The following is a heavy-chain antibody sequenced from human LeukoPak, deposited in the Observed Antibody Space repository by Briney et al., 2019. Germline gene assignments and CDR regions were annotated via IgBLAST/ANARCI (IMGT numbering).Heavy chain of an antibody. J-gene: IGHJ4*02. CDR1: GFTFSSYA. CDR2: ISYDGSNK. Sequence: GRSLRLSCAASGFTFSSYAMHWVRQAPGKGLEWVAVISYDGSNKYYADSVKGRFTISRDNSKNTLYLQMNSLRAEDTAVYYCARVMGRYCSSTSCYVDYWGQGTLVTVSS. CDR3: ARVMGRYCSSTSCYVDY. V-gene: IGHV3-30*04. D-gene: IGHD2-2*01.